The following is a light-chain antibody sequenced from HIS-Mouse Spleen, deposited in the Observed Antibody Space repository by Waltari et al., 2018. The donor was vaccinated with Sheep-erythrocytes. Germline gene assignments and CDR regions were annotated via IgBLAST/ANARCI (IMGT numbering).Light chain of an antibody. Sequence: QSALTQPRSVSGSPGQSVTTACTATSRDVVGYTYVSWYQQHPGKAPTLMIYDVSKRPSGVPDRFSGSKSGNTASLTISGLQAEDEADYYCCSYAGSYNYVFGTGTKVTVL. CDR2: DVS. V-gene: IGLV2-11*01. J-gene: IGLJ1*01. CDR1: SRDVVGYTY. CDR3: CSYAGSYNYV.